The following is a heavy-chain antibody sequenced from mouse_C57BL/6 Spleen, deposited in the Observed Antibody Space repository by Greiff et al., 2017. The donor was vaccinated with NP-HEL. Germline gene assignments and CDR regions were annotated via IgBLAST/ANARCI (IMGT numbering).Heavy chain of an antibody. CDR3: AREDSNYLFDY. V-gene: IGHV3-6*01. J-gene: IGHJ2*01. CDR2: ISYDGSN. D-gene: IGHD2-5*01. Sequence: EVKLVESGPGLVKPSQSLSLTCSVTGYSITSGYYWNWIRQFPGNKLEWMGYISYDGSNNYDPSLKNRISITRDTSKNQFFLKLNSVTTEDTATYYCAREDSNYLFDYWGQGTTLTVSS. CDR1: GYSITSGYY.